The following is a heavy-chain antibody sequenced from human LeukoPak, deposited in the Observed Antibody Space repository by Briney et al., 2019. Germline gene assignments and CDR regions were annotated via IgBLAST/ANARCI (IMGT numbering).Heavy chain of an antibody. V-gene: IGHV1-69*05. Sequence: GASVKVSCKASGGTFSSYAISWVRQAPGQGLEWMGGIIPIFGTANYAQKFQGRVTITTDESTSTAYMYLSSLRSEDTAVYYCASQPVGLSGSYYMVHFDYWGQGTLVTVSS. CDR2: IIPIFGTA. CDR1: GGTFSSYA. J-gene: IGHJ4*02. CDR3: ASQPVGLSGSYYMVHFDY. D-gene: IGHD1-26*01.